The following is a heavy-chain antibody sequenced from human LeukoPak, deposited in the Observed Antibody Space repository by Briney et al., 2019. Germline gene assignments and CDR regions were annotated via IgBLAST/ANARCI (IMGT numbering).Heavy chain of an antibody. CDR2: MNPNSGNT. CDR3: ARSYYDYIWGSYRLVNYYYYMDV. CDR1: GYTFTSYD. D-gene: IGHD3-16*02. V-gene: IGHV1-8*01. J-gene: IGHJ6*03. Sequence: ASVKVSCKASGYTFTSYDINWVPQATGQGLEWMGWMNPNSGNTGYARKFQGRVTMTRNTSISTAYMELSSLRSEDTAVYYCARSYYDYIWGSYRLVNYYYYMDVWGKGTTVTVSS.